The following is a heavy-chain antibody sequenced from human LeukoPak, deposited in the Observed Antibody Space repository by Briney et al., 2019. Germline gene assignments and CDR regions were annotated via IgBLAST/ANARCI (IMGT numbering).Heavy chain of an antibody. CDR1: GYTFTSYG. J-gene: IGHJ5*02. V-gene: IGHV1-18*01. Sequence: ASVKVSCEASGYTFTSYGISWVRQAPGQGLEWMGWISAYNGNTNYAQKLQGRVTMTTDTSTSTAYMELRSLRSDDTAVYYCARGGDSSSWYNWFDPWGQGTLVTVSS. CDR2: ISAYNGNT. CDR3: ARGGDSSSWYNWFDP. D-gene: IGHD6-13*01.